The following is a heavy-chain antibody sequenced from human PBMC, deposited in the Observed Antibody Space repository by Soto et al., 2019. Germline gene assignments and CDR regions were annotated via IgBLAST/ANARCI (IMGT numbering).Heavy chain of an antibody. CDR1: GYTFTSYD. CDR3: ATSQPYYHDSSGYYSTQDDY. Sequence: ASVKFYCKASGYTFTSYDINWVRQATGQGLEWMGWMNPNSGNTGYAQKFQGRVTMTRNTSISTAYMELSSLRSEDTAVYYCATSQPYYHDSSGYYSTQDDYWGQGTLVTVSS. V-gene: IGHV1-8*01. J-gene: IGHJ4*02. D-gene: IGHD3-22*01. CDR2: MNPNSGNT.